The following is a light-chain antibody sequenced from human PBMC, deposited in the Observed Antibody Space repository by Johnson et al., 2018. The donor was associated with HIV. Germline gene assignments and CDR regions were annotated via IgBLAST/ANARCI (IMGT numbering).Light chain of an antibody. V-gene: IGLV1-51*01. CDR2: ENN. J-gene: IGLJ1*01. CDR3: GTWDSSLSLLYV. Sequence: QPVLTQPPSVSAAPGQKVTISCSGSSSNIGNNYVSWYQQLPGTAPKLLIYENNKRPSGIPDRFSGSKSGPSATLGITGLQNGDEADYYCGTWDSSLSLLYVFGTGTKVTFL. CDR1: SSNIGNNY.